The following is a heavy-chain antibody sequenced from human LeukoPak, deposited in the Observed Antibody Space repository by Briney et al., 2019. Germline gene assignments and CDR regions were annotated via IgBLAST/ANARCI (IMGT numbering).Heavy chain of an antibody. D-gene: IGHD1-1*01. CDR2: ISGSGGST. V-gene: IGHV3-23*01. J-gene: IGHJ4*02. CDR1: GFTFSSYA. Sequence: TGGSLRLSFAASGFTFSSYAMNWVRQAPGKGLEWVSGISGSGGSTYYADSVKGRFTISRDNSKNTLYLQMNSLRAEDSAVYYCAKGQLKFDYWGQGALVTVSS. CDR3: AKGQLKFDY.